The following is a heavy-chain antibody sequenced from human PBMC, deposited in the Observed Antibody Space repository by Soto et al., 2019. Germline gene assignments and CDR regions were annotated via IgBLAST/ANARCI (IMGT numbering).Heavy chain of an antibody. V-gene: IGHV1-8*01. D-gene: IGHD6-6*01. J-gene: IGHJ4*02. CDR1: GYTFTSYD. Sequence: QVQLVQSGAEVKKPGASVKVSCKASGYTFTSYDINWVRQATGQGLEWMGWMNPKRGNTGYAQKVQGRVTMTRNTSISTAYMELSSLRSEDTAVYYCARFELRASIAARPLDWGQGTLVTVSS. CDR3: ARFELRASIAARPLD. CDR2: MNPKRGNT.